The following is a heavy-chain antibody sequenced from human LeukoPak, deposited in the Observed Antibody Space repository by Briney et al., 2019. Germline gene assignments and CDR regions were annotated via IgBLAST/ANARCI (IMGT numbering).Heavy chain of an antibody. CDR2: INQSGST. CDR1: GESFSRYY. Sequence: SETLSLTCAVYGESFSRYYWSWIRRSPGTGLEWLGYINQSGSTNYNPSLKSRVTISLDTSKNQFSLRLSSVTAADTAVYFCAIPSGWSVGYYYYIDVWGKGTTVTISS. V-gene: IGHV4-34*01. CDR3: AIPSGWSVGYYYYIDV. D-gene: IGHD6-25*01. J-gene: IGHJ6*03.